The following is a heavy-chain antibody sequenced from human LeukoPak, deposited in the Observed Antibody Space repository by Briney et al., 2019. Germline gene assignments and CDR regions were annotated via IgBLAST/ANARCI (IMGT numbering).Heavy chain of an antibody. D-gene: IGHD6-13*01. CDR1: GFTFSSYW. V-gene: IGHV3-74*01. CDR3: ARVAGGSSPYYFDY. CDR2: INSDGSST. J-gene: IGHJ4*02. Sequence: GGSPRLSCAASGFTFSSYWMHWVRQAPGKGLVWVSRINSDGSSTSYADSVKGRFTISRDNAKNTLYLQMNSLRAEDTAVYYCARVAGGSSPYYFDYWGRGTQVTVSS.